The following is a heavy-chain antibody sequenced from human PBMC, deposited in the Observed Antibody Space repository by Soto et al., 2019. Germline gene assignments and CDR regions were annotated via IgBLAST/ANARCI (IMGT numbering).Heavy chain of an antibody. D-gene: IGHD2-2*01. CDR2: IYYSGST. V-gene: IGHV4-30-4*01. J-gene: IGHJ5*02. CDR3: ARPDLLPAALNWFDP. CDR1: GGSISSGDYY. Sequence: SETLSLTCTVSGGSISSGDYYWSWIRQPPGKGLEWIGYIYYSGSTYYNPSLKSRVTISVDTSKNQFSLKLSSVTAADTAVYYCARPDLLPAALNWFDPWGQGTLVTVSS.